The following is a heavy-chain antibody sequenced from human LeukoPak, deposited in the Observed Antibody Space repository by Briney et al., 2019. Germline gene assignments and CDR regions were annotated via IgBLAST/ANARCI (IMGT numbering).Heavy chain of an antibody. Sequence: GASVKVSCKASGYTFTSYGISWVRQAPGQGLEWMGWMNPNSGNTGYAQKFQGRVTITRNTSISTAYMELSSVTAADTAVYYCARDYGLDNWFDPWGQGTLVTVPS. D-gene: IGHD3/OR15-3a*01. V-gene: IGHV1-8*03. CDR3: ARDYGLDNWFDP. J-gene: IGHJ5*02. CDR1: GYTFTSYG. CDR2: MNPNSGNT.